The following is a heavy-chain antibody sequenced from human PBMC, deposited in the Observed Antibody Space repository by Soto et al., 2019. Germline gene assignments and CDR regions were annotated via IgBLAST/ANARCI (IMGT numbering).Heavy chain of an antibody. J-gene: IGHJ4*02. CDR2: VSAYNGYT. CDR3: ARAGTSVAGALCDS. V-gene: IGHV1-18*01. Sequence: QVQLVQSAAEVKKPGASVKVSCKASGFTFTSYGFSWVRQAPGEGLEWMGWVSAYNGYTTYAQRFQGRVTMTTDTSTSTVSMELRSLTSDDTAVYYCARAGTSVAGALCDSWGQGTLVTVSS. D-gene: IGHD1-1*01. CDR1: GFTFTSYG.